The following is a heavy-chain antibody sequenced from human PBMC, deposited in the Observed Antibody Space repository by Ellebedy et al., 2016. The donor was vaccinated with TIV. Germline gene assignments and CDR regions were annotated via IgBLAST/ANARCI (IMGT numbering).Heavy chain of an antibody. Sequence: SETLSLTXTVSGGSISSGGYYWSWIRQHPGKGLEWIGYIYYSGSTYYNPSLKSRVTISVDTSKSQFSLKLSSVTAADTAVYYCARDRRQQLLPGGWFDPWGQGTLVTVSS. J-gene: IGHJ5*02. CDR3: ARDRRQQLLPGGWFDP. CDR2: IYYSGST. D-gene: IGHD6-13*01. CDR1: GGSISSGGYY. V-gene: IGHV4-31*03.